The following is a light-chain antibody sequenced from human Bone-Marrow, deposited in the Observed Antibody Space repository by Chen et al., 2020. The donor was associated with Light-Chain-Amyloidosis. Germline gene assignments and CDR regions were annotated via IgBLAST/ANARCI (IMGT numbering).Light chain of an antibody. V-gene: IGLV2-14*03. CDR1: SSDIGGNKY. CDR2: DVN. CDR3: SSITDSTTWV. J-gene: IGLJ3*02. Sequence: QSAPSQPASVSGSPRQSTTIPCTGSSSDIGGNKYVSWYQHYPGKAPRLMIYDVNNRPSGVSNRFSGSKSGSTASLTISGLQAEDEAAYYCSSITDSTTWVFGGGTKVTVL.